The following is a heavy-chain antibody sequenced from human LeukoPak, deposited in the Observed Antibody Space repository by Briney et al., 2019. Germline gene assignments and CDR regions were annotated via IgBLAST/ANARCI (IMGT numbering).Heavy chain of an antibody. CDR2: IYYSGST. Sequence: PSETLSLTCTVSGGSISSYYWSWIRQPPGKGLEWIGYIYYSGSTNYNPSLKSRVTISVDTSKNQFSLKLSSVTASDTAVYYCARARGALSGRYYGTHFDYWGQGTMVNVSS. V-gene: IGHV4-59*01. CDR3: ARARGALSGRYYGTHFDY. CDR1: GGSISSYY. J-gene: IGHJ4*02. D-gene: IGHD1-26*01.